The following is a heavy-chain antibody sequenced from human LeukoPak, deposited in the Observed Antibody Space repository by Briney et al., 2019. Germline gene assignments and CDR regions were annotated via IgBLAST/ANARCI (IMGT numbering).Heavy chain of an antibody. CDR2: ISSSSSTI. Sequence: GGSLRLSCAASGFAFSTYWMHWVRQAPGKGLEWVSYISSSSSTIYYADSVKGRFTISRDNAKNSLYLQMNSLRAEDTAVYYCAGGATTVSRGPLALWGQGTMVTVSS. V-gene: IGHV3-48*01. J-gene: IGHJ3*01. CDR3: AGGATTVSRGPLAL. CDR1: GFAFSTYW. D-gene: IGHD4-17*01.